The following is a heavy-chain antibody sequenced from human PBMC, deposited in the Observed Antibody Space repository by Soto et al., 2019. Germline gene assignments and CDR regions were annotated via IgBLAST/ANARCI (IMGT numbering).Heavy chain of an antibody. D-gene: IGHD2-15*01. CDR1: ASRFSNYI. V-gene: IGHV3-30*04. CDR2: ISYDGSNS. Sequence: QLQLVESGGGVVQPGRSLRLSCAASASRFSNYIMHWVRQAPGKGLEWVAFISYDGSNSNYADFVEGRFTISRDNPKNMLYLQLSSLRPDDTAVYYCAGGDNYYALGVWGQGTTVTVSS. CDR3: AGGDNYYALGV. J-gene: IGHJ6*02.